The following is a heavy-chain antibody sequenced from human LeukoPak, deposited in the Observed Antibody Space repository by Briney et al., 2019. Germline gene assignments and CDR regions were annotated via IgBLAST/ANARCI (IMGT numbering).Heavy chain of an antibody. CDR3: TRGYSSYWYGVQAPYYFDY. CDR2: IRSKHYGGTT. V-gene: IGHV3-49*04. J-gene: IGHJ4*02. CDR1: GFTFGDYG. D-gene: IGHD6-13*01. Sequence: GGSLRLSCTASGFTFGDYGMSWVRQAPGKGLEWVGFIRSKHYGGTTEYAASVKGRFIISRDGYKSIAYLQMHSLKTEDTAVYHCTRGYSSYWYGVQAPYYFDYWGQGTLVTVSS.